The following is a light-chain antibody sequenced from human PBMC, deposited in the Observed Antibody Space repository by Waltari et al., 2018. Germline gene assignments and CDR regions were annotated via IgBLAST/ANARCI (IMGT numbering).Light chain of an antibody. CDR1: EPVTSH. CDR2: DVS. J-gene: IGKJ1*01. CDR3: QQYGTSPRT. V-gene: IGKV3D-15*01. Sequence: EIVMTQSPAVLSVSPGQRATLSCRASEPVTSHLAWYQQKPGQAPRLLIYDVSTRAGGIPARFSGSGSETEFTLTISRLEPEDFAVYYCQQYGTSPRTFGQGTKVEIK.